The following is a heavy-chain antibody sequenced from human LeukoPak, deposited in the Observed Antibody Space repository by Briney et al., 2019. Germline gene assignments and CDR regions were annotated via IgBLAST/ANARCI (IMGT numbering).Heavy chain of an antibody. V-gene: IGHV1-18*01. J-gene: IGHJ6*03. CDR3: ARDEDIRFSSYYDFWSGWPVYMDV. Sequence: ASVKVSCKASGYTFTSYGISWVRQAPGQGLEWMGWISAYNGNTNYAQKLQGRVTMTTDTSTSTAYMELRSLRSDDTAVYYCARDEDIRFSSYYDFWSGWPVYMDVWGKGTTVTVSS. D-gene: IGHD3-3*01. CDR1: GYTFTSYG. CDR2: ISAYNGNT.